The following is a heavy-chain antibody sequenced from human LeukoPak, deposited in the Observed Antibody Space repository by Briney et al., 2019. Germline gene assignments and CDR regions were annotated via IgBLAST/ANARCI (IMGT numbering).Heavy chain of an antibody. CDR3: ARDLPFED. CDR1: GYTFTNYH. V-gene: IGHV1-2*06. Sequence: GASVKVSCKASGYTFTNYHMHWVRQAPGQGLEWMGRIYPSSGGTNYAQKFQGRITLTTDTSINTAYMELSSLRFDDTAVYYCARDLPFEDWGQGTLVTVSS. J-gene: IGHJ4*02. CDR2: IYPSSGGT. D-gene: IGHD2/OR15-2a*01.